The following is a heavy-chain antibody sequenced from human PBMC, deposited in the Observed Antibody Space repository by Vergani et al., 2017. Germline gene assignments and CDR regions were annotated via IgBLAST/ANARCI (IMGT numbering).Heavy chain of an antibody. J-gene: IGHJ4*02. CDR3: ATSSRARGTLRGNEVDY. V-gene: IGHV4-61*02. D-gene: IGHD1/OR15-1a*01. CDR2: IYTSGST. CDR1: GGSISSGSYY. Sequence: QVQLQESGPGLVKPSQTLSLTCTVSGGSISSGSYYWSWIRQPAGKGLEWIGRIYTSGSTNYNPSLKSRVTISVDTSKNQFSRKLSSVTAADTAVYYCATSSRARGTLRGNEVDYWGQGTLVTVSS.